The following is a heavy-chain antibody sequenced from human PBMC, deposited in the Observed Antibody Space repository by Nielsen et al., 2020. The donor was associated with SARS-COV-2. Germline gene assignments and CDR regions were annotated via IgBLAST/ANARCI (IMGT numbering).Heavy chain of an antibody. CDR1: GYTFTSYG. J-gene: IGHJ4*02. D-gene: IGHD3-10*01. Sequence: SVKVSCKASGYTFTSYGISWVRQAPGQGLEWTGGIIPIFGTANYAQKFQGRVTITADESTSTAYMELSSLRSEDTAVYYCAREVTMVRGVIEDYWGQGTLVTVSS. CDR2: IIPIFGTA. CDR3: AREVTMVRGVIEDY. V-gene: IGHV1-69*13.